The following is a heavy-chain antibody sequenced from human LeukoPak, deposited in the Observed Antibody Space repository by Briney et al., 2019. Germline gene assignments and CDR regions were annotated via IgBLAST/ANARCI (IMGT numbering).Heavy chain of an antibody. CDR1: GFTFSSYA. J-gene: IGHJ4*02. CDR2: ISYDGSNK. Sequence: SGGSLRLSCAASGFTFSSYAMHWVRQAPGKGLEWVAVISYDGSNKYYADSVKGRFTISRDNSKNTLYLQMNSLRAEDTAVYYCARTGMEYSGYDYVFVMWGQGTLVTVSS. V-gene: IGHV3-30-3*01. CDR3: ARTGMEYSGYDYVFVM. D-gene: IGHD5-12*01.